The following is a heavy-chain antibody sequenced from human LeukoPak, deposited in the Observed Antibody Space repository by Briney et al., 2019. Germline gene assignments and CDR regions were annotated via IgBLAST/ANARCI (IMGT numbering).Heavy chain of an antibody. CDR1: GGSFSNNA. J-gene: IGHJ2*01. V-gene: IGHV1-69*05. CDR3: ARRLLLIDWYFDL. Sequence: GASVKVSCKASGGSFSNNAINWVRQAPGQGLEWMGGATPIFATPNYAQKFQGRVTITTDESTSTVYMELSSLRSEDTAVYYCARRLLLIDWYFDLWGRGTLLTVSS. CDR2: ATPIFATP. D-gene: IGHD2-15*01.